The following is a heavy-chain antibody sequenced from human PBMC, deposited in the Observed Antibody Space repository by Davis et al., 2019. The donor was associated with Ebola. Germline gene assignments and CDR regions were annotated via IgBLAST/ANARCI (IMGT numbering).Heavy chain of an antibody. V-gene: IGHV3-7*01. CDR1: KFTLSSYW. CDR3: ATRQTPVIRLYGMDV. J-gene: IGHJ6*02. D-gene: IGHD3-10*01. Sequence: GESLKISCAASKFTLSSYWMSWVRQAPGKGLEWVANIKQDGSEKFYVDSVKGRFIISRDNAKNSLYLQMNSLRAEDTAVYYCATRQTPVIRLYGMDVWGQGTTVIVSS. CDR2: IKQDGSEK.